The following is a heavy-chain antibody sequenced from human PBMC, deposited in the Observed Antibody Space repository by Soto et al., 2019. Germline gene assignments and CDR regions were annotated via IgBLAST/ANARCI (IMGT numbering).Heavy chain of an antibody. CDR3: VRENYYYGMDV. CDR2: IKSGGNT. J-gene: IGHJ6*02. CDR1: GFTVSTDW. V-gene: IGHV3-66*01. Sequence: EVQLVESGGGLVRPGGSLRLSCAASGFTVSTDWMYWVRQAPGKGLEWISVIKSGGNTNYADSVEGRFSISRDNSKNTVYLQMNSLRGEDTAVYYCVRENYYYGMDVWGQGTTVTVSS.